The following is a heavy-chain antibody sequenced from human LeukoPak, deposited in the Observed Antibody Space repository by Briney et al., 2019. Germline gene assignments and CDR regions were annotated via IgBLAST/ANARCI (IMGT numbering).Heavy chain of an antibody. CDR1: GFTFSNYG. V-gene: IGHV3-48*04. D-gene: IGHD2-2*01. CDR3: ASGCSSTSCHYYTDV. J-gene: IGHJ6*03. CDR2: ITSGSATI. Sequence: GGSLRLSCAASGFTFSNYGMNWVRQAPGKGLEWVSYITSGSATIYYADSVKGRFTISRDNAKNSLYLQMNSLRAEDTAVYYCASGCSSTSCHYYTDVWGKGTTVTVSS.